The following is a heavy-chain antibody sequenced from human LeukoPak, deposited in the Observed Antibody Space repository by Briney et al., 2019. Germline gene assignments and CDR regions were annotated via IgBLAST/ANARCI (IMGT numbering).Heavy chain of an antibody. Sequence: SVKVSCKASGYTFSSYAISWVRQAPGQGLEWMGGIIPIFGTANYAQKFQGRVTITADTSTNTAYMELRSLRSEDTAVYYCATWYYYDNSDYYLADYWGQGTLVTVSS. CDR2: IIPIFGTA. CDR3: ATWYYYDNSDYYLADY. D-gene: IGHD3-22*01. V-gene: IGHV1-69*06. J-gene: IGHJ4*02. CDR1: GYTFSSYA.